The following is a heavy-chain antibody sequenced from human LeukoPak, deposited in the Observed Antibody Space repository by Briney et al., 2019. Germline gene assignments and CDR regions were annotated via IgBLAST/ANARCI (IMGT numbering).Heavy chain of an antibody. J-gene: IGHJ4*02. D-gene: IGHD6-13*01. V-gene: IGHV3-23*01. Sequence: GGSLRLSCAASGFTFSSYAMSWVRPAPGKGLEWVSAMGGSGGSTYYADSVKGRFTISRDNSKNTLYLQMNSLRAEDTAVYYCAKGKPRIAASRFQYFDYWGQGTLVTVSS. CDR2: MGGSGGST. CDR3: AKGKPRIAASRFQYFDY. CDR1: GFTFSSYA.